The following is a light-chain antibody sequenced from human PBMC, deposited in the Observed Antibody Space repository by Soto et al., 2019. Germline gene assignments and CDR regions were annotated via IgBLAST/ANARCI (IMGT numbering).Light chain of an antibody. CDR1: SSDVGGYNY. Sequence: QSVLSQPPSASGSPGQSVTISCTGTSSDVGGYNYVSWYQQHPGKAPKLMIYEVSKRPPGVPDRFSGSKSGNTASLTVSGLQPEDDSNYYCSSYAGSNNVVFGGGTKVTVL. V-gene: IGLV2-8*01. J-gene: IGLJ2*01. CDR3: SSYAGSNNVV. CDR2: EVS.